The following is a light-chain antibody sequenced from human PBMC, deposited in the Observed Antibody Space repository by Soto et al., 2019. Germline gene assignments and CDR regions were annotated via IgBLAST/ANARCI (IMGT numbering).Light chain of an antibody. CDR2: SNS. V-gene: IGLV1-44*01. J-gene: IGLJ1*01. Sequence: QSALTQPPSASGTPGQRVTISCSGSSSNIGSNTVNWYQQVPGTAPKLLIYSNSQRPAGVPDRFSGSKSGTSASLAISGLQSGDEGDYYCAAWDDSLNGFYVFGTGTKLTVL. CDR1: SSNIGSNT. CDR3: AAWDDSLNGFYV.